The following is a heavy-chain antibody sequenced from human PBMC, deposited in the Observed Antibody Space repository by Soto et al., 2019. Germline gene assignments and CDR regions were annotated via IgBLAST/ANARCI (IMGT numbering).Heavy chain of an antibody. V-gene: IGHV5-51*01. CDR2: VYPADSDT. J-gene: IGHJ5*02. D-gene: IGHD3-3*01. CDR1: GCIFTDYC. CDR3: AQIECPHSAIDP. Sequence: SLKISCNGSGCIFTDYCIPWVRQVPGKGLEWMGIVYPADSDTRHSPSFQGHVTISGDKSITTAYLQWSSLKASDTAMYYCAQIECPHSAIDPLCQEALLTLSA.